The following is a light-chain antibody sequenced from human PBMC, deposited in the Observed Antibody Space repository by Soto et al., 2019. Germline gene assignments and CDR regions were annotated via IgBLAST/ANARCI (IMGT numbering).Light chain of an antibody. CDR1: QSVSSY. J-gene: IGKJ1*01. CDR3: QQRSNWPPWT. V-gene: IGKV3-11*01. Sequence: EIVLTQSPATLSLSPGERATLSCRASQSVSSYLAWYQQKPGQAPRLLIYDASNRATGFPARFSGSGSGTDFTLTISRLEPEDFAVYYCQQRSNWPPWTFGQGTKVDIK. CDR2: DAS.